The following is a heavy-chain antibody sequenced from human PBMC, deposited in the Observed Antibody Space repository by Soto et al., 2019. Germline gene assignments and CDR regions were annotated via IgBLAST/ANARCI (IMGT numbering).Heavy chain of an antibody. CDR1: GYTLTELS. CDR2: FDPEDGET. D-gene: IGHD3-10*01. CDR3: ARAPRGYYYYMDV. Sequence: ASVKVSCKVSGYTLTELSMHWVRQAPGKGLEWMGGFDPEDGETIYAQKSQGRVTMTEDTSTSTAYMELSRLRSDDTAVYYCARAPRGYYYYMDVWGKGTTVTVSS. V-gene: IGHV1-24*01. J-gene: IGHJ6*03.